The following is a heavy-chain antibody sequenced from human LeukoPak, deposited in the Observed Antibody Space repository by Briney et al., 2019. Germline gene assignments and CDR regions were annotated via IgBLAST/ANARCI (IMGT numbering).Heavy chain of an antibody. CDR3: ARRGGSYRTPYFDY. V-gene: IGHV4-39*01. Sequence: SETLSLTCTVSGDSISISTYYWGWIRQPPGKGLEWIGSISYSGSTYYNPSLKSRVTISLDTSKNQFSLKLSSVTAADTAVYYCARRGGSYRTPYFDYWGQGTLVTVSS. D-gene: IGHD1-26*01. J-gene: IGHJ4*02. CDR1: GDSISISTYY. CDR2: ISYSGST.